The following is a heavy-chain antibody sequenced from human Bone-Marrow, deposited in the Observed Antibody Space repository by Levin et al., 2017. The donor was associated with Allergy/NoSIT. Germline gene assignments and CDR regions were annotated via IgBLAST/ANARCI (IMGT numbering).Heavy chain of an antibody. Sequence: PGESLKISCAASGFNFDVYAMHWVRQAPGKGLEWVSSITWNSNNIVYGDSVKGRFTTSRDNAKNSLFLQMNSLRAEDTAFYYCAKDIGGGYDQGPDHWGQGTLVTVSS. CDR2: ITWNSNNI. J-gene: IGHJ5*02. V-gene: IGHV3-9*01. D-gene: IGHD3-16*01. CDR3: AKDIGGGYDQGPDH. CDR1: GFNFDVYA.